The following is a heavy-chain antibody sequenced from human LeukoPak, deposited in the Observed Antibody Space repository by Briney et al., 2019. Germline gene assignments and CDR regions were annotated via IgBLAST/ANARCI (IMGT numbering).Heavy chain of an antibody. CDR2: MNPNSGNT. V-gene: IGHV1-8*01. Sequence: GASVKVSCKASGFTFTNYDINWVRQTPGQGLEWMGWMNPNSGNTGYAQKFQGRVTMTRTTSMSTAYMELNSLRSEDTAVYYCARGHWSGYSYNWFDPWGQGTLVTVSS. D-gene: IGHD3-3*01. CDR1: GFTFTNYD. CDR3: ARGHWSGYSYNWFDP. J-gene: IGHJ5*02.